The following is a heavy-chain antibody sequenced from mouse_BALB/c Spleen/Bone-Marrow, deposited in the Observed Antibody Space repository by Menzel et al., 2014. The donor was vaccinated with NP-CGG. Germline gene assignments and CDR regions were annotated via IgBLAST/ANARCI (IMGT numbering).Heavy chain of an antibody. CDR1: GFSLTSYG. J-gene: IGHJ2*01. V-gene: IGHV2-4-1*01. D-gene: IGHD2-2*01. CDR3: ARNWGLRRGDYFDY. CDR2: IWGGGST. Sequence: QVQLKESGPGLVQPSQSLSITCTVSGFSLTSYGVHWVRQSPGKGLEWLGVIWGGGSTDYNAAFIFRLSISKDNSKSQVFFKMNSLQADDTAIYYCARNWGLRRGDYFDYWGQGTTLTVSS.